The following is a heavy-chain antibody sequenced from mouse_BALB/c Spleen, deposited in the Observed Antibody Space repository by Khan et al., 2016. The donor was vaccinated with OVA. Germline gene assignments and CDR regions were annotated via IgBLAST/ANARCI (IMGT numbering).Heavy chain of an antibody. J-gene: IGHJ2*01. V-gene: IGHV5-6-4*01. Sequence: EVELVESGGGLVKPGGSLKLSCAASGFTFSSYTMSWVRQTPEKRLEWVATISSGDSYTYYPDSVKGRFTISRDNAKNTLYLQMSSLKSEDTAMYYWTRLANWDFDYWGQGTTLTVSS. CDR3: TRLANWDFDY. CDR2: ISSGDSYT. CDR1: GFTFSSYT. D-gene: IGHD4-1*01.